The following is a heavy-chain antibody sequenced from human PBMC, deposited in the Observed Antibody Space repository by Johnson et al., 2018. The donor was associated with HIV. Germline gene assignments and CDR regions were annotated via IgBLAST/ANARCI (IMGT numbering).Heavy chain of an antibody. D-gene: IGHD6-6*01. V-gene: IGHV3-53*01. Sequence: VQLVESGGGLIQPGGSLRLSCAASGFTVSSNYMSWVRQAPGKGLEWVSVIYSGGSTYYADSVKGRFTISRDNSKNTLYLQMNSLRAEDTAVYYCAKAFECSIASMAFDIWGQGTMVTVSS. CDR2: IYSGGST. J-gene: IGHJ3*02. CDR3: AKAFECSIASMAFDI. CDR1: GFTVSSNY.